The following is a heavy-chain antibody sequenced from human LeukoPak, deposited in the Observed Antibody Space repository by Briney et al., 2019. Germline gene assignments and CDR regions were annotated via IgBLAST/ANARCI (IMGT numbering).Heavy chain of an antibody. CDR2: IYYSGST. D-gene: IGHD2-2*01. CDR3: ARHGQYCSSTSCYHRWFDP. CDR1: GGSISSYY. V-gene: IGHV4-59*08. Sequence: SETLSLTCTVSGGSISSYYWSWIRQPPGKGLEWIGYIYYSGSTNYNPSLKSRVTISVDTSKNQFSLKLSSVTAADTAVYYCARHGQYCSSTSCYHRWFDPWGQGTLVTVSS. J-gene: IGHJ5*02.